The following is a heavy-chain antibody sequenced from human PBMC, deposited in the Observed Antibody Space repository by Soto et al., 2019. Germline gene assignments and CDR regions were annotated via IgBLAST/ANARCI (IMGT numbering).Heavy chain of an antibody. CDR3: ARDGTLYDSSAYYYLY. D-gene: IGHD3-22*01. CDR2: ITPMFGTP. V-gene: IGHV1-69*01. CDR1: GGTFSSYT. J-gene: IGHJ4*02. Sequence: QVQVVQSGAEVKKPGSSVKVSCKASGGTFSSYTITWVRQAPGQGLEWMGGITPMFGTPNYAQKFQGRVTITADESTSTADMELSSLRSEDTAMYFCARDGTLYDSSAYYYLYWGQGTLVTVSS.